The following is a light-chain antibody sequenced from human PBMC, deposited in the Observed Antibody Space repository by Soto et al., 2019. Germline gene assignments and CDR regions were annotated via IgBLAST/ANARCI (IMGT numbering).Light chain of an antibody. J-gene: IGLJ1*01. CDR1: SSNIGGNP. V-gene: IGLV1-51*01. CDR3: GSWDSSLSAYV. Sequence: QSVLTQPPSVSAAPGQNVTVSCSGSSSNIGGNPVSWYQQLPGTAPKLLIYDDNKRPSGIPDRFSGSKSGTSATLGITGFQTGDEADYHCGSWDSSLSAYVFGTGTKVTVL. CDR2: DDN.